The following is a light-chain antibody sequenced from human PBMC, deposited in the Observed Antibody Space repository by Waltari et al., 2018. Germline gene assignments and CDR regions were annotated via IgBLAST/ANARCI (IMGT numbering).Light chain of an antibody. Sequence: QSALTQPPSASGSPGQSVTISCTGTSSDVGRYNYVSWYQQHPGKAPKRMIYEVSKRPSGVPARLSGSKSGNTASLTVSGLQAENEADYYCSSYAGSNNVVFGGGTKLTVL. CDR3: SSYAGSNNVV. CDR1: SSDVGRYNY. V-gene: IGLV2-8*01. J-gene: IGLJ2*01. CDR2: EVS.